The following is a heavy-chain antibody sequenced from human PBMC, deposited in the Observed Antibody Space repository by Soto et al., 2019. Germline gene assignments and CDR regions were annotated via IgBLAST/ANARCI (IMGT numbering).Heavy chain of an antibody. Sequence: QLQLQESGSGLVKPSQTLSLTCAVSGGSISRGGYSWSWIRQPPGKGLEWIGYIYHSGSPYYNPALTSRVTISVDMSKNQVSQKLSSVTAADTAVYYSARVPDRWGPGALVTVAS. V-gene: IGHV4-30-2*01. CDR3: ARVPDR. J-gene: IGHJ5*02. CDR2: IYHSGSP. CDR1: GGSISRGGYS. D-gene: IGHD2-2*01.